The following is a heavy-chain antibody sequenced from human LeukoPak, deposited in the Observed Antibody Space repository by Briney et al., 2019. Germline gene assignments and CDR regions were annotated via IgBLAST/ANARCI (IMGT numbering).Heavy chain of an antibody. V-gene: IGHV3-53*01. CDR2: IYSGGST. CDR1: GFTVSSNY. Sequence: GGPLRLSCAASGFTVSSNYMSWVRQAPGKGLEWVSVIYSGGSTYYADSVKGRFTISRVNSKNTLYLQMNSLRAEDTAVYYCAKESGRGVVVSKNWFDPWGQGTLVTVSS. CDR3: AKESGRGVVVSKNWFDP. J-gene: IGHJ5*02. D-gene: IGHD2-2*01.